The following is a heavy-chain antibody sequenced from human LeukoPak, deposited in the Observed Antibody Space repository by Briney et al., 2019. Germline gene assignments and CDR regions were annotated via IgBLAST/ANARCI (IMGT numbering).Heavy chain of an antibody. Sequence: SETLPLTCTVSGGSISSYYWSWIRQPPGKGLEWIGYIYYSGSTNYNPSLKSRVTISLDTSKNQFSLKLSSVTAADTAVYYCARGGDYYDSSGYELFDIWGQGTMVTVSS. V-gene: IGHV4-59*01. CDR3: ARGGDYYDSSGYELFDI. CDR1: GGSISSYY. J-gene: IGHJ3*02. D-gene: IGHD3-22*01. CDR2: IYYSGST.